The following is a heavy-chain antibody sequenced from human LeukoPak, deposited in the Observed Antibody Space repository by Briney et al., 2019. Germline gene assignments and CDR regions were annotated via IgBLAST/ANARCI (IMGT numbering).Heavy chain of an antibody. J-gene: IGHJ1*01. CDR2: IIPILGIA. CDR1: GGTFSSYT. V-gene: IGHV1-69*02. D-gene: IGHD6-13*01. Sequence: ASVKVSCKASGGTFSSYTISWMRQAPGQGLEWMGRIIPILGIANYARKFQGRVTITADKSTSTAYMELSSLRSEDTAVYYCARGLEQQLPREYFQHWGQGTLVTVSS. CDR3: ARGLEQQLPREYFQH.